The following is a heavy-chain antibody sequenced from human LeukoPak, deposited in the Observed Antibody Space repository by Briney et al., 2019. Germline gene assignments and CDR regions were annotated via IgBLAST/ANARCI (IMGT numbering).Heavy chain of an antibody. CDR3: ARENDILTGRAYGY. CDR2: INPNSGGT. D-gene: IGHD3-9*01. Sequence: ASVKVSCKASGYTFTGYYMHWVRQAPGQGLEWMGWINPNSGGTNYAQKFQGRVTMTRDTSISTAYMELSRLRSDDTAVYYCARENDILTGRAYGYWGQGTLVTVSS. V-gene: IGHV1-2*02. CDR1: GYTFTGYY. J-gene: IGHJ4*02.